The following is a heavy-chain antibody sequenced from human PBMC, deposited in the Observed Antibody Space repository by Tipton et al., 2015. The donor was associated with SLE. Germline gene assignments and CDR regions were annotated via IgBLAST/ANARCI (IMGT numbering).Heavy chain of an antibody. Sequence: TLSLTCTVSGGSISSDYWSWIRQPPGKGLEWIGYIYNSGRTNYSPSLKSRVTISVDTSKNQFSLKLSSVTAADTAVYYCARRLPVAGQYWYFDLWGRGTLVTVSS. CDR1: GGSISSDY. V-gene: IGHV4-59*01. CDR3: ARRLPVAGQYWYFDL. CDR2: IYNSGRT. D-gene: IGHD6-19*01. J-gene: IGHJ2*01.